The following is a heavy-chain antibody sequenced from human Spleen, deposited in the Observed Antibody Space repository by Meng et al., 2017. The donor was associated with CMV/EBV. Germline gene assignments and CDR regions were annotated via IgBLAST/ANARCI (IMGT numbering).Heavy chain of an antibody. D-gene: IGHD6-19*01. CDR3: ARRGVNYASGWYEHYFDF. J-gene: IGHJ4*02. CDR1: TFPDYY. V-gene: IGHV1-2*02. Sequence: TFPDYYIHWVRQAPGQGLEWLGWINPHSGGSNNAQKFQGRVTMTRDTSINTAYMELSRLRSDDTAVYYCARRGVNYASGWYEHYFDFWGQGTLVTVSS. CDR2: INPHSGGS.